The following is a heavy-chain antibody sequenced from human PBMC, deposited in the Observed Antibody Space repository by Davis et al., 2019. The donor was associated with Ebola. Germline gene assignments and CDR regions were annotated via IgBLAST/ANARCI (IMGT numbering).Heavy chain of an antibody. J-gene: IGHJ5*02. Sequence: SGPTLVKPTQTLTLTCTFSGFSLSTSGVGVGWIRQPPGKALEWLALIYWDDDKRYSPSLKSRLTITKDTSKNQVVRTMTNMDPVDTATYYCAHSLEEYYDILTANTMGGFWFDPWGQGTLVTVSS. CDR1: GFSLSTSGVG. D-gene: IGHD3-9*01. V-gene: IGHV2-5*02. CDR2: IYWDDDK. CDR3: AHSLEEYYDILTANTMGGFWFDP.